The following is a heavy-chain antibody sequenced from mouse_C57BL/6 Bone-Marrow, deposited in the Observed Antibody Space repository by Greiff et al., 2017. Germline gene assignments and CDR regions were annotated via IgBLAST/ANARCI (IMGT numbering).Heavy chain of an antibody. CDR3: ASWCYWYFDV. D-gene: IGHD1-1*02. CDR2: IYPRSGNT. Sequence: VQLQQSGAELARPGASVKLSCKASGYTFTSYGISWVKQRTGQGLEWIGEIYPRSGNTYYNEKFKGKATLTADKSSSTAYMELRSLTSEDSAVYFCASWCYWYFDVWGTGTTVTVSS. CDR1: GYTFTSYG. V-gene: IGHV1-81*01. J-gene: IGHJ1*03.